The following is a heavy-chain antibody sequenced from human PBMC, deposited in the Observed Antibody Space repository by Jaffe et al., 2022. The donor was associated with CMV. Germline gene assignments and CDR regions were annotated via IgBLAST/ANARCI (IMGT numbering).Heavy chain of an antibody. CDR1: GGSISSSIHY. J-gene: IGHJ2*01. V-gene: IGHV4-39*01. CDR2: IYYSGTT. Sequence: QLQLQESGPGLVKPSETLSLTCSVSGGSISSSIHYWGWIRQPPGRGLEWIGSIYYSGTTYYSLSLKSRVTISIDTSNNQFSLKVNSVTAADTAVYYCARKRSSTWYFDLWGRGTLVTVSS. D-gene: IGHD2-2*01. CDR3: ARKRSSTWYFDL.